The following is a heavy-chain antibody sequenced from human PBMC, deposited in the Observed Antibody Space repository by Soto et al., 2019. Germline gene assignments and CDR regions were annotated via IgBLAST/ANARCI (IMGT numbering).Heavy chain of an antibody. CDR1: GGSFSGYY. Sequence: SETLSLTCAVYGGSFSGYYWSWNRQPPGKGLEWIGEINHSGSTNYNPSLKSRVTISVDTSKNQFSLKLSSVTAADTAVYYCARGDYYGSGSYRRGQYYYYMDVWGKGTTVTVSS. CDR3: ARGDYYGSGSYRRGQYYYYMDV. V-gene: IGHV4-34*01. D-gene: IGHD3-10*01. CDR2: INHSGST. J-gene: IGHJ6*03.